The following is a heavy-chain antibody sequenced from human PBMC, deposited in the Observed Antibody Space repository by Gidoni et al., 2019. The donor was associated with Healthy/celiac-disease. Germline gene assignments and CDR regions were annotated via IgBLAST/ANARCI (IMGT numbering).Heavy chain of an antibody. CDR3: ARDSLSSSGYSLHHADY. J-gene: IGHJ4*02. D-gene: IGHD3-22*01. CDR2: IIPIFGTA. Sequence: QVQLVQYGAEVKKPGSSVKVSCKDSGGTFSSYAISWVRQAPGQGLEWMGGIIPIFGTANYAQKFQGRVTITADKSTSTAYMELSSLRSEDTAVYYCARDSLSSSGYSLHHADYWGQGTLVTVSS. V-gene: IGHV1-69*06. CDR1: GGTFSSYA.